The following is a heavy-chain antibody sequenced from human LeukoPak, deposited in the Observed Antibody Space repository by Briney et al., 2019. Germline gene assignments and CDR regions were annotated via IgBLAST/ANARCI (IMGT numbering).Heavy chain of an antibody. CDR1: GGSFSGYY. V-gene: IGHV4-34*01. J-gene: IGHJ5*02. D-gene: IGHD5-12*01. CDR3: ARARSGYGWFDP. Sequence: SETLSLTCAVYGGSFSGYYWSWIRQPPGKGLEWIGEINQSGTANYNPSLKSRVTISIDTSKNQFSLKLDSVTAADTAVYYCARARSGYGWFDPGAREPWSPSPQ. CDR2: INQSGTA.